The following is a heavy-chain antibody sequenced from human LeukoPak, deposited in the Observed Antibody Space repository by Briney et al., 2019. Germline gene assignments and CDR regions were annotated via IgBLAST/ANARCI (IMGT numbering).Heavy chain of an antibody. D-gene: IGHD3-10*01. Sequence: APVKVSCKASGYTFSGYYMHWVRQAPGQGLEWMGWINPNSGGTNYAQKFKGRVTMTRDTSISTAYMELSRLRSDDTAVYHCATSYYYGSGSYYNPPDSWGQGTLVTVSS. CDR1: GYTFSGYY. J-gene: IGHJ5*01. CDR3: ATSYYYGSGSYYNPPDS. V-gene: IGHV1-2*02. CDR2: INPNSGGT.